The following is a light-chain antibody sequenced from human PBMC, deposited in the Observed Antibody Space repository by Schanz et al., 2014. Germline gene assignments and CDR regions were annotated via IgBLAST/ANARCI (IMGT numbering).Light chain of an antibody. V-gene: IGLV2-8*01. CDR3: AAWDDSLRVL. CDR2: EVR. Sequence: QSALTQPPSASGSPGQSVTISCTGTSSDVGGYNYVSWYQQHPGKAPKLMIYEVRKRPSGVPDRFSGSKSGNTASLAISGLRSEDEAHYYCAAWDDSLRVLFGGGTKLTVL. CDR1: SSDVGGYNY. J-gene: IGLJ2*01.